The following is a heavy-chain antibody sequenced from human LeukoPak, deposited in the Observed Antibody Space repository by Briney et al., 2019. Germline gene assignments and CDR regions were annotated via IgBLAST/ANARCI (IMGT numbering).Heavy chain of an antibody. J-gene: IGHJ4*02. CDR1: GGSISSSSYY. CDR3: ARTGYGSGSFGDY. V-gene: IGHV4-39*07. Sequence: PSETLSLTCTVSGGSISSSSYYWGWIRQPPGKGLEWIGSIYYSGSTYYSPSLKSRVTISVDTSKNQFSLKLSSVTAADTAVYYCARTGYGSGSFGDYWGQGTLVTVSS. D-gene: IGHD3-10*01. CDR2: IYYSGST.